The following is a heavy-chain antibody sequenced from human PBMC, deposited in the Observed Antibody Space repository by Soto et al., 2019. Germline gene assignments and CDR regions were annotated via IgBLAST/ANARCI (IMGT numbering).Heavy chain of an antibody. J-gene: IGHJ5*02. CDR2: IYYSGST. V-gene: IGHV4-30-4*01. CDR3: AMYYYDSSGSTVTRDNWFDP. D-gene: IGHD3-22*01. CDR1: GGSISSGDYY. Sequence: SETLSLTCTVSGGSISSGDYYWSWIRQPPGKGLEWIGYIYYSGSTYYNPSLKSRVTISVDTSKNQFSLKLSSVTAADTAVYYCAMYYYDSSGSTVTRDNWFDPWGQGTLVTVPQ.